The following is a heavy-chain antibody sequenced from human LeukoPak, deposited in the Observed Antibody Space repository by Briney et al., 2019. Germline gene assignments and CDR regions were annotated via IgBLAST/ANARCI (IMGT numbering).Heavy chain of an antibody. J-gene: IGHJ3*02. D-gene: IGHD1-20*01. CDR1: GFTFSGSA. CDR3: ARRDAYNLYYAFDM. CDR2: IRSKDNSSAT. V-gene: IGHV3-73*01. Sequence: GGGLRLPCSTSGFTFSGSALHWVRQASGKGGEWVGRIRSKDNSSATAYAASVKGRFTISRDNANNSLYLQMNGLRAEDTALHYCARRDAYNLYYAFDMWGQGTMVTVSS.